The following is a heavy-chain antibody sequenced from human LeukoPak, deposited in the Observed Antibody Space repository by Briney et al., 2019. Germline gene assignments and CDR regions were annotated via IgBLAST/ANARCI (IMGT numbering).Heavy chain of an antibody. CDR2: IIAYNGNT. D-gene: IGHD2-15*01. CDR1: GYTFTSYG. J-gene: IGHJ4*02. V-gene: IGHV1-18*01. Sequence: ASVKVSCKASGYTFTSYGISWVRQAPGQGLEWMGWIIAYNGNTNYAQKLQGRVTMTTDTSTSTAYMELRSLRSDDTAVYYCARDPLGYCSGGSCPNNYWGQGTLVTVSS. CDR3: ARDPLGYCSGGSCPNNY.